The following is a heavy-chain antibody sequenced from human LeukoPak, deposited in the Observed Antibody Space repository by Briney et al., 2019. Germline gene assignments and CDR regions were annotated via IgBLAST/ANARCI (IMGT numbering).Heavy chain of an antibody. CDR3: AREGGFCSSTSCQVYFYYGMDV. Sequence: SETLSLTCTVSGGPMSSGDYSWRWVRQPPGKGLEWIGYIHYSGTTYYNPSLKSRVTISEDTSKNQLSLKLSSVTAADTAVYYCAREGGFCSSTSCQVYFYYGMDVWGRGTSVTVSS. V-gene: IGHV4-30-4*01. CDR1: GGPMSSGDYS. CDR2: IHYSGTT. J-gene: IGHJ6*02. D-gene: IGHD2-2*01.